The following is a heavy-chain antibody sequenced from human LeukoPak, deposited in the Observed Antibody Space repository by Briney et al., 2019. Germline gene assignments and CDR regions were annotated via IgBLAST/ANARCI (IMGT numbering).Heavy chain of an antibody. CDR2: IYYSGST. V-gene: IGHV4-39*07. CDR1: GGSISSSSYY. D-gene: IGHD3-9*01. CDR3: ARALRYFDWLPYGHY. J-gene: IGHJ4*02. Sequence: SETLSLTCTVSGGSISSSSYYWGWIRQPPGKGLEWIGSIYYSGSTYYNPSLKSRVTISVDTSKNQFSLKLSSVTAADTAVYYCARALRYFDWLPYGHYWGQGTLVTVSS.